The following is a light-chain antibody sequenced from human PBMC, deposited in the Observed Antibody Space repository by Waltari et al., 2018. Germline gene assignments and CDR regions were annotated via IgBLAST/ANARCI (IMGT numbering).Light chain of an antibody. J-gene: IGLJ2*01. CDR2: EVS. CDR3: SSYTSSSTRVV. V-gene: IGLV2-14*01. CDR1: SSAVGGYTY. Sequence: ALTHPPPVSGPPGQSITISCPGTSSAVGGYTYVSWYQQHPGKAPKLMIYEVSNRPSGVSNRFSGSKSGNTASLTISGLQAEDEADYYCSSYTSSSTRVVFGGGTKLTVL.